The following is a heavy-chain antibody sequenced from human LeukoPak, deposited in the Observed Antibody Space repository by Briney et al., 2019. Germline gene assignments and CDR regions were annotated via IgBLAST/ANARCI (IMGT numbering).Heavy chain of an antibody. CDR2: ISSSSSYI. V-gene: IGHV3-21*01. D-gene: IGHD3-10*02. J-gene: IGHJ4*02. CDR3: ARGTMFPYYFDY. Sequence: GGSLRLSCAASGFKFSSYSMKWVRQAPGRGLEWVSFISSSSSYIYYADSLKGRFTISRDNAKNSLYLQMNSLRAEDTAVYYCARGTMFPYYFDYWGQGTLVTVSS. CDR1: GFKFSSYS.